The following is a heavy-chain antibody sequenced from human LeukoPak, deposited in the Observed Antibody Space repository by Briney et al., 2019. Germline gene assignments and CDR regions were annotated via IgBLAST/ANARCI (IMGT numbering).Heavy chain of an antibody. CDR2: ISDSGGNT. V-gene: IGHV3-23*01. CDR3: ARHRSSWLIDY. D-gene: IGHD6-6*01. J-gene: IGHJ4*02. Sequence: GGSLRLSCAASGFTFNSYAMSWVRQAPWEGLQWVSGISDSGGNTYYADSVRGRFTISRDNSKNTLYLQMNSLRAEDTAVYYCARHRSSWLIDYWGQGTLVTVSS. CDR1: GFTFNSYA.